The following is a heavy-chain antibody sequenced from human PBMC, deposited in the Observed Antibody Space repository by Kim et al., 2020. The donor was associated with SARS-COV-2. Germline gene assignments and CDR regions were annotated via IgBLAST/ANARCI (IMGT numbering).Heavy chain of an antibody. Sequence: SETLSLTCTVSGGSISSGGYYWSWIRQHPGKGLEWVGYMSYRGSTYYNPSLRSRVTISVDTSKNQFSLKLSSVTAADTAVYYCARIESGYCSSSSCQHMAWFDPWGQGTLVTVSS. CDR1: GGSISSGGYY. CDR2: MSYRGST. CDR3: ARIESGYCSSSSCQHMAWFDP. V-gene: IGHV4-31*03. D-gene: IGHD2-2*01. J-gene: IGHJ5*02.